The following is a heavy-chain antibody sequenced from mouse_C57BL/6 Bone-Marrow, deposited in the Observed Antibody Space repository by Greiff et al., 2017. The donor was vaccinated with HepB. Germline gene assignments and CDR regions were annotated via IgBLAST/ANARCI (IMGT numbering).Heavy chain of an antibody. CDR3: ARVTGTNYAMDY. CDR1: GFTFSDYG. D-gene: IGHD4-1*01. V-gene: IGHV5-16*01. J-gene: IGHJ4*01. CDR2: INYDGSST. Sequence: DVHLVESGGGLVKPGGSLKLSCAASGFTFSDYGMHWVRQAPEKGLEWVANINYDGSSTYYLDSLKSRFIISRDNAENILYLQMSSLKSEDTATYYCARVTGTNYAMDYWGQGTSVTVSS.